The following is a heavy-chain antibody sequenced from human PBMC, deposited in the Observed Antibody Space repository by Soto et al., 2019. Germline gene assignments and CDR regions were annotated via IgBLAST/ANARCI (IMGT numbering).Heavy chain of an antibody. CDR3: ASLTTVVTKDYYYYYGMDV. V-gene: IGHV3-21*04. Sequence: PGGSLRLSCAASGFTFSSYSMNWVRQAPGKGLEWVSSISSSSSYIYYADSVKGRLTISRDNAKNSLYLQMNSLRSEDTAVYYCASLTTVVTKDYYYYYGMDVWGQGTTVTVSS. CDR2: ISSSSSYI. D-gene: IGHD4-17*01. CDR1: GFTFSSYS. J-gene: IGHJ6*02.